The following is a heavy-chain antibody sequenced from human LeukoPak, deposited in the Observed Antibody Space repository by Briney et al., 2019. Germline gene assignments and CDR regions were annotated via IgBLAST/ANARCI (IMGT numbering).Heavy chain of an antibody. D-gene: IGHD1-26*01. CDR1: GDSISSGHW. Sequence: SETLSLTCAVSGDSISSGHWWDWVRQPPGKGLEWIGEIYHTGITNYNPSLKSRVTISVDKSTNQFSLRLTSVTAADTAVYYCARDRGGGSQIFDYWGQGTLVTVSS. V-gene: IGHV4-4*02. CDR3: ARDRGGGSQIFDY. CDR2: IYHTGIT. J-gene: IGHJ4*02.